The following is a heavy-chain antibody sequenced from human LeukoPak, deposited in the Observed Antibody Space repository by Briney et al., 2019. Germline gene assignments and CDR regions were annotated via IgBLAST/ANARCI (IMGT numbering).Heavy chain of an antibody. Sequence: KAGGSLRLSCAASGFTFSSYNMNWLRQAPGKGLEGVSSISSSSSYIYYADSVRGRFTISRDNAKNSLYLQMNSLRAEDTAVYYCARDSRRSTSFDYWGKGTLVTVS. CDR1: GFTFSSYN. CDR3: ARDSRRSTSFDY. V-gene: IGHV3-21*01. D-gene: IGHD2-2*01. J-gene: IGHJ4*02. CDR2: ISSSSSYI.